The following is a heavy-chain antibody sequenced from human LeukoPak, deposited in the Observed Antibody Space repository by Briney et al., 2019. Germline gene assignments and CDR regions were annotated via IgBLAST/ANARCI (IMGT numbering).Heavy chain of an antibody. V-gene: IGHV1-18*01. J-gene: IGHJ4*02. CDR2: ISAYNGNI. CDR3: ARGGMITFGGVTLSPFDY. D-gene: IGHD3-16*01. CDR1: GYTFTSYG. Sequence: ASVKVSCKASGYTFTSYGISWVRQAPGQGLEWMGWISAYNGNINYAQKLQGRVTMTTDTSTSTAYMELRSLRSDDTAVYYCARGGMITFGGVTLSPFDYWGQGTLVTVSS.